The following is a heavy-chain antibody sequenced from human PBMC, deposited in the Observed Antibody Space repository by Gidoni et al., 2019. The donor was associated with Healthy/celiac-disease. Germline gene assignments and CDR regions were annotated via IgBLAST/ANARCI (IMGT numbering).Heavy chain of an antibody. J-gene: IGHJ4*02. CDR3: ARAGMVYAIFDY. V-gene: IGHV3-53*02. CDR1: GFTVSSNY. D-gene: IGHD2-8*01. Sequence: EVQRVETGGGLIQPGGSLRLSCAASGFTVSSNYMSWVRQAPGKGLEWVSVIYSGGSTYYADSVKGRFTISRDNSKTTLYLQMNSLRAEDTAVYYCARAGMVYAIFDYWGQGTLVTVSS. CDR2: IYSGGST.